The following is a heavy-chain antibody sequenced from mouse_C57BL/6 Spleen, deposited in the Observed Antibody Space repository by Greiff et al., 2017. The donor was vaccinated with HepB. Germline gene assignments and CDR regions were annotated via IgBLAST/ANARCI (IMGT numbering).Heavy chain of an antibody. CDR3: AKTYGKGDAMDY. D-gene: IGHD2-1*01. J-gene: IGHJ4*01. Sequence: VMLVESGPGLVQPSQSLSITCTVSGFSLTSYGVHWVRQSPGKGLEWLGVIWRGGSTDYNAAFMSRLSITKDNSKSQVFFKMNSLQADDTAIYYCAKTYGKGDAMDYWGQGTSVTVSS. CDR1: GFSLTSYG. CDR2: IWRGGST. V-gene: IGHV2-5*01.